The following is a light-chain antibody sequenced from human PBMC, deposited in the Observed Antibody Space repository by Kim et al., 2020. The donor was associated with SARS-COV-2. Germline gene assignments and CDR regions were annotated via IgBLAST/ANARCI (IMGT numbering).Light chain of an antibody. Sequence: SASIGDRVTITCRASQSISTWLAWYQQKPGKVPNLLIYEASNLETGVPSRFSGSGSGTQFTLTISSLQPDDFASYYCQQYSDYPCTFGQGTKLE. CDR1: QSISTW. V-gene: IGKV1-5*03. CDR3: QQYSDYPCT. CDR2: EAS. J-gene: IGKJ2*02.